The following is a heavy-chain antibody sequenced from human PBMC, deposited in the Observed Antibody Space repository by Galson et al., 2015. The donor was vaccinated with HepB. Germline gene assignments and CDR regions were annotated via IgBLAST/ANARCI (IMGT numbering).Heavy chain of an antibody. J-gene: IGHJ4*02. CDR1: GFAFRDYA. CDR2: IRSWVYGATT. V-gene: IGHV3-49*04. D-gene: IGHD3-16*01. Sequence: SLRLPGAASGFAFRDYAMNWVRQAPGKGLEWVGVIRSWVYGATTEYAASVKGDFTISRDDSKGIVYLQMNNLKTEDTAVYYCARGGGDLDSWGQGTLVTVSS. CDR3: ARGGGDLDS.